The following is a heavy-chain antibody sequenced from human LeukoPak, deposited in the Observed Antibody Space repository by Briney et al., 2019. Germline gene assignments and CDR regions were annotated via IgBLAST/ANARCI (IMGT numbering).Heavy chain of an antibody. CDR3: PSEDPQTTAPEGMDV. CDR2: IYYSGTT. J-gene: IGHJ6*02. CDR1: GGSISYYY. Sequence: SPTLSLTYPVSGGSISYYYWSWVRQSPGKGPEWNVYIYYSGTTNYNPSLRSRVTIPVDTSKNQFSLPLRAVTAADTAVYYFPSEDPQTTAPEGMDVWGQGTTVTVSS. V-gene: IGHV4-59*01. D-gene: IGHD4-17*01.